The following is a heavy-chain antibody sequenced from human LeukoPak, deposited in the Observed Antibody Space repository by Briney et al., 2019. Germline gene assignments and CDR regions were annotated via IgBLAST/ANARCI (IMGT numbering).Heavy chain of an antibody. CDR1: GFRFTIYE. Sequence: GGSLRLSCEASGFRFTIYEMNWVRQAPGKGLVWVSLIYTDGSSTFYADSVKGRFTISRDNAKNTLYLQMDSLRAEDTAVYFCVRDNYLSFESWGQGTLVTVSS. D-gene: IGHD5-24*01. CDR3: VRDNYLSFES. CDR2: IYTDGSST. V-gene: IGHV3-74*01. J-gene: IGHJ4*02.